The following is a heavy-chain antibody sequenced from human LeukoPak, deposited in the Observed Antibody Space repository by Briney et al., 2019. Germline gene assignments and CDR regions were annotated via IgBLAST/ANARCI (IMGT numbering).Heavy chain of an antibody. D-gene: IGHD3-10*01. CDR1: GFTFSSFW. CDR3: AVWFGEFEDFDY. Sequence: GGSLRLSCAASGFTFSSFWMHWVRQAPGKGLVWVSRINSDGSSKSYADSVKGRFTISRDNAKNTLYLRMNSLRAEDTDVYYCAVWFGEFEDFDYWGQGTLVTVSS. V-gene: IGHV3-74*01. J-gene: IGHJ4*02. CDR2: INSDGSSK.